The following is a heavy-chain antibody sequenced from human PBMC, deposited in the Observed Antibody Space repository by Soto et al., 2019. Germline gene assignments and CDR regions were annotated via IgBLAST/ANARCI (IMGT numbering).Heavy chain of an antibody. CDR1: GGSISSSSYY. Sequence: SETLSLTCTVSGGSISSSSYYWGWIRQPPGKGQEWIGSIYYSGSTYCNPSLKSRVTISVDTSKNQFSLKLSSVTAADTAVYYCALLGYCSGGSCYHRIDYWGQGTLVTVSS. CDR3: ALLGYCSGGSCYHRIDY. CDR2: IYYSGST. D-gene: IGHD2-15*01. V-gene: IGHV4-39*01. J-gene: IGHJ4*02.